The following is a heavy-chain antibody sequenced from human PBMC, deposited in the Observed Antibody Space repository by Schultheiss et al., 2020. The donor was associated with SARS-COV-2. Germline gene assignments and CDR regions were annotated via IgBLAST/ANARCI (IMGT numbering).Heavy chain of an antibody. CDR3: AREIAAAGTGFDY. Sequence: GGSLRLSCAASGFTFSNAWMSWVRQAPGKGLEWVSYISSSSSYIYYADSVKGRFTISRDNAKNSLYLQMNSLRAEDTAVYYCAREIAAAGTGFDYWGQGTLVTVSS. D-gene: IGHD6-13*01. CDR2: ISSSSSYI. J-gene: IGHJ4*02. CDR1: GFTFSNAW. V-gene: IGHV3-21*05.